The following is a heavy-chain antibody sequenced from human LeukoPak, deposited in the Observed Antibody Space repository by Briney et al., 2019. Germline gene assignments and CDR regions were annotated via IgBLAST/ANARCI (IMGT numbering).Heavy chain of an antibody. D-gene: IGHD6-6*01. CDR2: ISGSGGST. CDR3: AKAEYSSNYGMDV. CDR1: GFTFSSYA. Sequence: GGSLRLSCAASGFTFSSYAMSWVRQAPGKGLEWVSAISGSGGSTYYADSVKGRFTISRDNSKSTLYLQMNSLRAEDTAVYYCAKAEYSSNYGMDVWGQGTTVTVSS. J-gene: IGHJ6*02. V-gene: IGHV3-23*01.